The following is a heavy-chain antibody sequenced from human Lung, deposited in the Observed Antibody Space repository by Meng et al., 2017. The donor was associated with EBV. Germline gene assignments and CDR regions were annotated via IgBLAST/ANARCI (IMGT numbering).Heavy chain of an antibody. CDR3: AREYSSSSGLPGP. CDR1: GGSFSGYY. Sequence: KPAQSLALTCAVFGGSFSGYYWSWIRQPPGKGLEWIGYIYDSGSTSYNPSLMSRVTISVDTSRNQFSLKLTSVTAADTAVYYCAREYSSSSGLPGPWGQGTLVTVSS. D-gene: IGHD6-6*01. CDR2: IYDSGST. J-gene: IGHJ5*02. V-gene: IGHV4-30-4*08.